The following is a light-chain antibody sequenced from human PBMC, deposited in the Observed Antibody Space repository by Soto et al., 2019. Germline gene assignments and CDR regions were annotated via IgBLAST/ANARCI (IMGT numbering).Light chain of an antibody. CDR3: QSYDSSLNGVV. J-gene: IGLJ2*01. V-gene: IGLV1-40*01. CDR2: GNS. Sequence: QPVLTQPPSVSGAPGQRVTISCTGSSSNIGAGYDVHWYQQLPGTAPKLLIYGNSNRPSGAPDRFSGSKSGTSASLAITGLQAEDEADYYCQSYDSSLNGVVFGGGTKVTVL. CDR1: SSNIGAGYD.